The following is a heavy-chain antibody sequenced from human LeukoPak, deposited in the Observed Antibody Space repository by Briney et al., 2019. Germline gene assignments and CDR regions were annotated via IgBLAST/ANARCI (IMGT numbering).Heavy chain of an antibody. D-gene: IGHD3-9*01. CDR1: GFTFSNYW. CDR2: INSDGINT. J-gene: IGHJ4*02. V-gene: IGHV3-74*01. Sequence: GGSLRLSCAASGFTFSNYWMHWVRQAPGKGLVWVSRINSDGINTSYADSVKGRFTISRDNAKNTLNLQMNSLRAEDTAVYYCAKDWAYYDILTGYYGVLDYWGQGTLVTVSS. CDR3: AKDWAYYDILTGYYGVLDY.